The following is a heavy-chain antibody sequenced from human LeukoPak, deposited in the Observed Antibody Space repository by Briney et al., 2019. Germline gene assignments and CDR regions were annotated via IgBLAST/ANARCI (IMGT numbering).Heavy chain of an antibody. CDR1: GGSISSSNW. CDR3: AKAMGRDYDFWSGYLYYFDY. D-gene: IGHD3-3*01. CDR2: IYHSGST. Sequence: SGTLSLTCAVSGGSISSSNWWSWVRQPPGKGLEWIGEIYHSGSTNYNPSLKSRVTISVDKSKNQFSLKLSSVTAADTAVYYCAKAMGRDYDFWSGYLYYFDYWGQGTLVTVSS. V-gene: IGHV4-4*02. J-gene: IGHJ4*02.